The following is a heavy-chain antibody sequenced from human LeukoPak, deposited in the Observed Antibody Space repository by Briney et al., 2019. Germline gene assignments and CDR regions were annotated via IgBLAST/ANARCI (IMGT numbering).Heavy chain of an antibody. Sequence: SQTLSLTCTVSGGSISSGGYYWSWLRQPPGKGLEWIGYIYHSGSTYYNPSLKSRVTISVDRSKNQFSLKLSSVTAADTAVYYCARVPPGYSSSRYAFDIWGQGTMVTVSS. CDR2: IYHSGST. J-gene: IGHJ3*02. D-gene: IGHD6-13*01. CDR3: ARVPPGYSSSRYAFDI. V-gene: IGHV4-30-2*01. CDR1: GGSISSGGYY.